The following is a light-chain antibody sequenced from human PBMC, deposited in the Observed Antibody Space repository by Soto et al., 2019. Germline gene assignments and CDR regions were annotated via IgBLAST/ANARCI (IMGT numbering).Light chain of an antibody. V-gene: IGLV3-21*04. CDR2: YDS. J-gene: IGLJ2*01. Sequence: SYELTQPPSVSVAPGKTARITCGGNKIGSKSVHWYQQKPGQAPVLVIYYDSERPSGIPERFSGSNSGNTATLTISRVEAGDEADYYCQVWDSSSDHPVFGGGTKHTVL. CDR1: KIGSKS. CDR3: QVWDSSSDHPV.